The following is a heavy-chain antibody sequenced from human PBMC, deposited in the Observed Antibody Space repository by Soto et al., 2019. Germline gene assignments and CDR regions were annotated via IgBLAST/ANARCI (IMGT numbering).Heavy chain of an antibody. CDR1: GFTFSSYG. Sequence: GGSLRLSCAASGFTFSSYGMHWVRQAPGKGLEWVAVISYDGSNKYYADSVKGRFTISRDNSKNTLYLQMNSLRAEDTAVYYCAKGPFMELYGMDVWGQGTTVTVSS. CDR3: AKGPFMELYGMDV. V-gene: IGHV3-30*18. D-gene: IGHD1-1*01. CDR2: ISYDGSNK. J-gene: IGHJ6*02.